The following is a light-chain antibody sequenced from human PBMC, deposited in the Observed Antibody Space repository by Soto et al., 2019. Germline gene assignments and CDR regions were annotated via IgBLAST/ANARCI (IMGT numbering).Light chain of an antibody. V-gene: IGLV2-14*03. J-gene: IGLJ1*01. CDR1: SSDVGGYNY. CDR3: NSHSSTSTYV. CDR2: DVS. Sequence: QSVLTQPASVSGSPGQSIAVSCTGTSSDVGGYNYVSWYQHHPGKAPKLMIYDVSNRPSGVSNRFSGSKSGNTASLTISGLQAEDEADYYCNSHSSTSTYVFGTGTNVTVL.